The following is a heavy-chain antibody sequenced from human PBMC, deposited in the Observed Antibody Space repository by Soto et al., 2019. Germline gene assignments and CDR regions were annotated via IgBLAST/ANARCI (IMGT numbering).Heavy chain of an antibody. CDR1: GGSISSGGYY. D-gene: IGHD3-22*01. CDR3: ARDDSNYYYGMDV. J-gene: IGHJ6*02. Sequence: QVQLQESGPGLVKPSQTLSLTCTVSGGSISSGGYYWSWIRQHPGKGLEWIGYIYYSGSTYYNPSLKSRVTISVDTSKNQFSLMLSSVTAADTAVYYCARDDSNYYYGMDVWGQGTTVTVSS. V-gene: IGHV4-31*03. CDR2: IYYSGST.